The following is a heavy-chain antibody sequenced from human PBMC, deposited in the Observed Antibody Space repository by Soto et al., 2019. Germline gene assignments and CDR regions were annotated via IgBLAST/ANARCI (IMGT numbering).Heavy chain of an antibody. CDR3: AREGPGDSSWYVDS. J-gene: IGHJ4*02. D-gene: IGHD6-13*01. CDR1: GFTFSDYY. CDR2: ISSSSNYI. Sequence: QVQLVESGGGLVKPGGSLRLSCAASGFTFSDYYMSWIRQAPGKGLEWVSYISSSSNYISYADSVRGRFTISRDNAKKSLYLQMNRLRAEDPAVYYCAREGPGDSSWYVDSWGQGTLVTVSS. V-gene: IGHV3-11*05.